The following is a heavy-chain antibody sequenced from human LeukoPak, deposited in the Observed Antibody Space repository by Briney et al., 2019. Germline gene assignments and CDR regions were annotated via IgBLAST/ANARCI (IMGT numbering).Heavy chain of an antibody. Sequence: GGSLRLSCAASGFTFSNYWMSWVRRAPGKGLEWVAHINQDGSEEHYMDSVKARFIISRDNAKNSLSLQMDSLRAEDTAVYYCVRDGGVSGYDLLDYWGQGTLVTVSS. CDR2: INQDGSEE. CDR1: GFTFSNYW. CDR3: VRDGGVSGYDLLDY. V-gene: IGHV3-7*01. D-gene: IGHD5-12*01. J-gene: IGHJ4*02.